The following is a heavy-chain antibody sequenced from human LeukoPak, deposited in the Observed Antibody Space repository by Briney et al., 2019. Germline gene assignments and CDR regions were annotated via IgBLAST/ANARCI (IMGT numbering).Heavy chain of an antibody. CDR2: IYPGDSDT. Sequence: GESPKISCKGSGYSFTSYWIGWVRQMPGKGLEWMGIIYPGDSDTRYSPSFQGQVTISADKSISTAYLQWSSLKASDTAMYYCARGLEQWLNWFDPWGQGTLVTVSS. J-gene: IGHJ5*02. CDR3: ARGLEQWLNWFDP. V-gene: IGHV5-51*01. D-gene: IGHD6-19*01. CDR1: GYSFTSYW.